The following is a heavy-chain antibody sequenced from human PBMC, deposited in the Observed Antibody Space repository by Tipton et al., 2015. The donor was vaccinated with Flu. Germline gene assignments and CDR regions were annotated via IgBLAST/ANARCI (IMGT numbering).Heavy chain of an antibody. V-gene: IGHV4-61*02. CDR1: GGSISSGSYY. CDR3: ARTHRQLSDNAFDI. CDR2: VYPSGSA. J-gene: IGHJ3*02. Sequence: TLSLTCTVSGGSISSGSYYWSWIRQPAGKGLEWLGRVYPSGSANYNPSLKSRVTISVDTSKNQFSLNLSSVTAADTAVYYCARTHRQLSDNAFDIWGQGTMVPVAA. D-gene: IGHD5-24*01.